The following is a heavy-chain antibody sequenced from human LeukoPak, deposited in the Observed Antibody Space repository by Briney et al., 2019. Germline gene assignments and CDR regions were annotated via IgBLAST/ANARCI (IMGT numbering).Heavy chain of an antibody. D-gene: IGHD2-15*01. J-gene: IGHJ5*02. V-gene: IGHV4-39*07. Sequence: SETLSLTCTVSGGSISSSSYYWGWIRQPPGKGLGWMGSIYYSGSTYYNPSLKSRVTISVDTSKNQFSLKLNSVTAADTAVYYCSRFNIVVVVAAENWFDPWGQGTLVTVSS. CDR3: SRFNIVVVVAAENWFDP. CDR1: GGSISSSSYY. CDR2: IYYSGST.